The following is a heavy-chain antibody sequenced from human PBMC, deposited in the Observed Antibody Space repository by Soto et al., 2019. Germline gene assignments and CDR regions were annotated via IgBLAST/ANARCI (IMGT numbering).Heavy chain of an antibody. CDR1: GFSLSTSAVG. Sequence: QITLKESGPTLVKPTQTLTLTCTFSGFSLSTSAVGVGWIRQPPGKALEWLAVIFWNDDKRYSTSLKSRLTITKDSSKNQVVLTMTNLDPVDTGTYYCARRRGATATGGAFDPWGQGTLVTVSS. CDR3: ARRRGATATGGAFDP. CDR2: IFWNDDK. J-gene: IGHJ5*02. V-gene: IGHV2-5*01. D-gene: IGHD4-17*01.